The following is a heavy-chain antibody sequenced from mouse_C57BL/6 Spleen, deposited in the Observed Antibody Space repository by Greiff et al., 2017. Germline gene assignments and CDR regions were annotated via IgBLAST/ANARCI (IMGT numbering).Heavy chain of an antibody. CDR3: ARGYYSNHYFDY. Sequence: EVKLMESGGGLVKPGGSLKLSCAASGFTFSSYAMSWVRQTPEKRLEWVATISDGGSYTYYPDNVKGRFTISRDNAKNNLYLQMRHLKSEDTAMYYCARGYYSNHYFDYWGQGTTLTVSS. V-gene: IGHV5-4*03. D-gene: IGHD2-5*01. CDR1: GFTFSSYA. J-gene: IGHJ2*01. CDR2: ISDGGSYT.